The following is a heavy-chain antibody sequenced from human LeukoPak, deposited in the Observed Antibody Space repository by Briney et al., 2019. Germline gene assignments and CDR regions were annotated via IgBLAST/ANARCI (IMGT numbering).Heavy chain of an antibody. J-gene: IGHJ4*02. D-gene: IGHD2-15*01. CDR3: TKLGCSDGSCYPHY. CDR1: GGSISSSSYY. V-gene: IGHV4-39*01. CDR2: IYYSGST. Sequence: SETLSLTCTVSGGSISSSSYYWGWIRQPPGTGLEWIGSIYYSGSTYYNPSLKSRVTISVDTSKNQFSLRLSSVTVADTALYYCTKLGCSDGSCYPHYWGQGTLVTVSS.